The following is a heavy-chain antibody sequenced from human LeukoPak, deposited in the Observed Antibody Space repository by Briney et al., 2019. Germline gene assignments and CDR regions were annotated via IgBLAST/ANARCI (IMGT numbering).Heavy chain of an antibody. J-gene: IGHJ4*02. CDR3: VTEGGYSSSLPPPIDY. CDR2: IYHSGST. D-gene: IGHD6-13*01. V-gene: IGHV4-4*02. CDR1: GFTFSSYG. Sequence: PGGSLRLSCAASGFTFSSYGMHWVRQPPGKGLEWIGEIYHSGSTNYNPSLKSRVTISVDKSKNQFSLKLSSVTAADTAVYYCVTEGGYSSSLPPPIDYWGQGTLVTVSS.